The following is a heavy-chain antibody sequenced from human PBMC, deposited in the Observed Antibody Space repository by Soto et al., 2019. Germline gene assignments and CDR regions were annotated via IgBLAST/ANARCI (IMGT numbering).Heavy chain of an antibody. CDR1: GLTVSSNY. J-gene: IGHJ3*02. CDR2: IYSGGST. V-gene: IGHV3-53*04. Sequence: GGSLRLSCSASGLTVSSNYMSWVRQAPGKGLEWVSVIYSGGSTYYADSVKGRFTISRHNSKNTLYLQMNSLRAEDTAVYYCARDPAGAFDIWGQGTMVTVSS. CDR3: ARDPAGAFDI. D-gene: IGHD2-2*01.